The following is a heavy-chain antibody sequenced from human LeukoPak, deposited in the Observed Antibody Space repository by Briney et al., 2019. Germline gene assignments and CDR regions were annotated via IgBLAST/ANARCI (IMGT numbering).Heavy chain of an antibody. D-gene: IGHD3-3*01. CDR3: ARYDFNKFFDY. CDR1: GGSISNYY. Sequence: SETLSLTCTVSGGSISNYYWSWIRQPPGKGLEWIGYIYYSGSTNYNPSLKSRITMSVDTSKNQFSLKLSSVTAADTAVYYCARYDFNKFFDYWGQGTLVTVSS. CDR2: IYYSGST. V-gene: IGHV4-59*01. J-gene: IGHJ4*02.